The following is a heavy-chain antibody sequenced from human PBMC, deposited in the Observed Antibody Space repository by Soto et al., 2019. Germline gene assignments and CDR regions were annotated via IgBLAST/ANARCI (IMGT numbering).Heavy chain of an antibody. CDR1: GGSISSGDYY. CDR2: IYYSGST. CDR3: ASRLTIFGVVPYPGAFDI. Sequence: QVQLQESGPGLVKPSQTLSLTCTVSGGSISSGDYYWSWIRQPPGKDLEWIGYIYYSGSTYYNPSRKSRVNLSVDTSKNQFSLKLSSVTAADTAVYYCASRLTIFGVVPYPGAFDIWGQGTMVTVSS. V-gene: IGHV4-30-4*01. D-gene: IGHD3-3*01. J-gene: IGHJ3*02.